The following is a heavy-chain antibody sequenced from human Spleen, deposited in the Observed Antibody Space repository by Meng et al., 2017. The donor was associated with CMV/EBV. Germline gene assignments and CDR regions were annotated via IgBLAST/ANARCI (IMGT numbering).Heavy chain of an antibody. CDR2: IHYDGNVH. CDR3: ARDPQIPATLTYDIYWLES. V-gene: IGHV3-30*02. Sequence: GESLKISCTASGFNFGDQGMHWFRQAPGKGLEWVALIHYDGNVHYYADSVKGRFTISRDNSKNTVYLQMDSLRAADTAVYYCARDPQIPATLTYDIYWLESWGQGTLVTVSS. D-gene: IGHD2-2*01. J-gene: IGHJ5*01. CDR1: GFNFGDQG.